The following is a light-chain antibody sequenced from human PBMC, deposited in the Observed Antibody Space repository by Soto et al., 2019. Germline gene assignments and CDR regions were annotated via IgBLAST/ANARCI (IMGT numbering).Light chain of an antibody. CDR2: EVS. CDR3: FSYTSSGTYV. J-gene: IGLJ1*01. V-gene: IGLV2-14*01. Sequence: QSVLTQPASVSGSPGQSITISCTGTGSDVGNYKYVSWYQQHPGKAPKLMIYEVSNRPSGVSNRFSGSKSGNTASLTISGLQAEDETDYYCFSYTSSGTYVFGTGTRPPS. CDR1: GSDVGNYKY.